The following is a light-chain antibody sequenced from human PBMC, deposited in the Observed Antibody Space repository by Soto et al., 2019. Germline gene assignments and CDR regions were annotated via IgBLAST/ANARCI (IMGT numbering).Light chain of an antibody. V-gene: IGKV3-20*01. CDR2: GAS. CDR3: QLLET. J-gene: IGKJ1*01. CDR1: QTVSSTY. Sequence: EVVLTQSPGTLSLSPGERATLSCRVSQTVSSTYLTWYQQKPGQAPRLLIYGASSRATGIPDRFSGSGSGTDFSLFINRLEPEDFAVYYCQLLETFGQGTKVEIK.